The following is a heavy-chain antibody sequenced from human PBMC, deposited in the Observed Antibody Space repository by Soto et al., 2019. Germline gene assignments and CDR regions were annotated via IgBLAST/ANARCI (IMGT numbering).Heavy chain of an antibody. D-gene: IGHD3-16*01. V-gene: IGHV2-5*02. CDR3: ARRPREDGGGFDY. CDR2: ISWDDDK. Sequence: QITLKESGPTLVKPTQTLTLTCTFSGFSLSISGVGVGWIRQPPGKALEWLALISWDDDKRHSPSLKSRLTITKDTSRDRGVLTKTTMDPMDTAPYYCARRPREDGGGFDYWGQGTLVTVS. CDR1: GFSLSISGVG. J-gene: IGHJ4*02.